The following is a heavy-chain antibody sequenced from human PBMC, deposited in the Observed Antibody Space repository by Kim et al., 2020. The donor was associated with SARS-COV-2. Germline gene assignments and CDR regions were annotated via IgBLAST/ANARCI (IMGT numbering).Heavy chain of an antibody. Sequence: GGSLRLSCAASGFTFSSYEMNWVRQAPGKGLEWVSYISSSGSTIYYADSVKGRFTISRDNAKNSLYLQMNSLRAEDTAVYYCARDGAVDYGAGGGFDYWGQGTLVTVSS. CDR3: ARDGAVDYGAGGGFDY. V-gene: IGHV3-48*03. CDR2: ISSSGSTI. J-gene: IGHJ4*02. D-gene: IGHD4-17*01. CDR1: GFTFSSYE.